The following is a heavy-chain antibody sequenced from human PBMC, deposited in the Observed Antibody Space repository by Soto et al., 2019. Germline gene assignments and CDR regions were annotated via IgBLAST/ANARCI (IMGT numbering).Heavy chain of an antibody. V-gene: IGHV3-13*01. Sequence: EVQLVESEGGLVQPGGSLRLSCAASGFTFSSYDMHWVRQATGKGLEWVSAIGTAGDTYYPGSVKGRFTISRENAKNSLYLQMNSLRAGDTAVYYCARTQIAVAGSDAFDIWGQGTMVTVSS. CDR1: GFTFSSYD. J-gene: IGHJ3*02. D-gene: IGHD6-19*01. CDR2: IGTAGDT. CDR3: ARTQIAVAGSDAFDI.